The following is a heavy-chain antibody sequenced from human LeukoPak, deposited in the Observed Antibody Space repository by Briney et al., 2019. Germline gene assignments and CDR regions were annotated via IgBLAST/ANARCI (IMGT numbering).Heavy chain of an antibody. CDR3: AGSHDSRGRGYYYFDY. Sequence: SETLSLTCTVSGGSISSYYWSWIRQPPGRGLEWIGYIYYSGSTNYNPSLKSRVTISVDTSKNQFSLKLSSVTAADTAVYYCAGSHDSRGRGYYYFDYWGQGTLVTVSS. CDR2: IYYSGST. D-gene: IGHD3-22*01. J-gene: IGHJ4*02. V-gene: IGHV4-59*08. CDR1: GGSISSYY.